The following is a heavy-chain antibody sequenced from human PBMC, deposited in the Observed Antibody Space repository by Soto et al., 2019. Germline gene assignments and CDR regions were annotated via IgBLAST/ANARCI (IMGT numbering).Heavy chain of an antibody. J-gene: IGHJ4*02. CDR3: VKGEYYYDGSAYYPFDY. D-gene: IGHD3-22*01. CDR1: GFTFSSYG. Sequence: GGSLRLSCAASGFTFSSYGMHWVRQAPGKGLEYVAVISFDGSKKHYADSVKGRFTISRDNSKNTAYLQMSSLRPEDTAVYYCVKGEYYYDGSAYYPFDYWGQGRMVTVSS. V-gene: IGHV3-30*02. CDR2: ISFDGSKK.